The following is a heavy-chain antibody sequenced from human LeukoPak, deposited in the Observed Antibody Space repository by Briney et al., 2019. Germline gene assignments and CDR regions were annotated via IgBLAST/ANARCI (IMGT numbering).Heavy chain of an antibody. J-gene: IGHJ4*02. CDR3: AREGGIFDLDY. CDR1: GFTLSDYW. CDR2: IYSGGST. D-gene: IGHD3-3*01. V-gene: IGHV3-53*01. Sequence: GGSLRLSCVVSGFTLSDYWMTWVRQAPGKGLEWVSVIYSGGSTYYADSVKGRFTISRDNSKNTLYLQMNSLRAEDTAVYYCAREGGIFDLDYWGQGTLVTVSS.